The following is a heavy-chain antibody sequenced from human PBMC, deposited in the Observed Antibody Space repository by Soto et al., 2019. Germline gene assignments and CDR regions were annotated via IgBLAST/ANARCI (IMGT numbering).Heavy chain of an antibody. D-gene: IGHD2-8*01. J-gene: IGHJ4*02. CDR1: GYSITNGYY. CDR2: IYHSGNT. Sequence: SETLSLTCAVSGYSITNGYYWGWVRQPPGKGLEWIGSIYHSGNTYYNPSLKSRVTISLDTSKNQFSLKLTSVTAADTAMYYCARDPGYCTNGVCPIFDFWGQGVLVTVSS. V-gene: IGHV4-38-2*02. CDR3: ARDPGYCTNGVCPIFDF.